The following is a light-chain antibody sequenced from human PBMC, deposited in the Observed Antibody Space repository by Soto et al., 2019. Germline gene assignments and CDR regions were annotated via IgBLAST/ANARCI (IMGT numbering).Light chain of an antibody. CDR2: GAS. CDR1: QSVSSSY. V-gene: IGKV3-20*01. Sequence: EIVLTQSPGTLSLSPRERATLSCRASQSVSSSYLAWYQQKPGQAPRLLIYGASSRAPGIPDRFSGSGSGTDFTLTISRLEPEDFAVYYCQQYGSSPYTFGQGTKLEIK. J-gene: IGKJ2*01. CDR3: QQYGSSPYT.